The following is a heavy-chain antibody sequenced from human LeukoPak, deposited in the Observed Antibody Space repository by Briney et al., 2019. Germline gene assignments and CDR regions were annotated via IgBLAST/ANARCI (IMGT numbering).Heavy chain of an antibody. CDR1: GYTFTSYY. CDR2: INPNSGGT. Sequence: GASVKLSCKASGYTFTSYYMHWVRQSPGQGLEWMGWINPNSGGTNYAQKFQGRVTMTRDTSISTAYMELSRLRSDDTAVYYCARDLGLAAAPVYWGQGTLVTVSS. J-gene: IGHJ4*02. V-gene: IGHV1-2*02. CDR3: ARDLGLAAAPVY. D-gene: IGHD6-13*01.